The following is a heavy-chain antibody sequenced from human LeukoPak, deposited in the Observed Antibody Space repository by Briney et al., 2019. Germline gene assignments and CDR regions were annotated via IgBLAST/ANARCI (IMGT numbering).Heavy chain of an antibody. CDR2: ICYSGST. D-gene: IGHD1-26*01. J-gene: IGHJ3*02. CDR1: GGSISSGGYY. CDR3: ASGSYLRHASFDI. Sequence: SQTLSLTCTVSGGSISSGGYYWSWIRQHPGKGLEWIGYICYSGSTYYNPSLKSRVTISVDTSKNQFSLKLSSVTAADTAVYYCASGSYLRHASFDIWGQGTMVTVSS. V-gene: IGHV4-31*03.